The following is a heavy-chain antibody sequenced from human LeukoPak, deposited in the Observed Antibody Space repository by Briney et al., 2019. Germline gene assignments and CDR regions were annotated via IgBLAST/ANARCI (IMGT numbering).Heavy chain of an antibody. CDR1: GFTFSSYS. D-gene: IGHD6-13*01. V-gene: IGHV3-21*01. CDR2: ISSSSSYI. Sequence: SGGSLRLSCAASGFTFSSYSMNWVRQAPGKGLEWVSSISSSSSYIYYADSVKGRFTISRDNSKNSLYLQVNSLRDEDTAVYYCARESSYYLDYWGQGTLVTVSS. CDR3: ARESSYYLDY. J-gene: IGHJ4*02.